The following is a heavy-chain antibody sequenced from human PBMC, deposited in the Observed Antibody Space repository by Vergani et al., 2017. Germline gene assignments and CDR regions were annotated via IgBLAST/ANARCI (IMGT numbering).Heavy chain of an antibody. Sequence: QLQLQESGPGLVKPSATLSLTCSVSGASIRSSNYYWGWIRQPPGRGLVGIASNNYSGSNYYNPSLKSRGTISVDTSKNQFSLKLSSVTAADTAVYYCARQFPTYYYGSGSSTFDYWGQGTLVTVSS. CDR2: NNYSGSN. J-gene: IGHJ4*02. CDR3: ARQFPTYYYGSGSSTFDY. D-gene: IGHD3-10*01. CDR1: GASIRSSNYY. V-gene: IGHV4-39*01.